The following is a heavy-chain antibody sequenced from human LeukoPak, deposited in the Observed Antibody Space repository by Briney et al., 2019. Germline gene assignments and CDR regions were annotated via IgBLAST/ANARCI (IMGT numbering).Heavy chain of an antibody. CDR1: GGSISSRGYY. Sequence: SETLSLTCTVSGGSISSRGYYWGWVRQPLGKGLEWIGSVYYSGGTYSNPSLKSRVTISVDTSTNQFSLKLSSVTAVDTAVYYCARGVPYSSGHGDFDYWGQGTLVTVSS. D-gene: IGHD6-19*01. V-gene: IGHV4-39*01. CDR3: ARGVPYSSGHGDFDY. J-gene: IGHJ4*02. CDR2: VYYSGGT.